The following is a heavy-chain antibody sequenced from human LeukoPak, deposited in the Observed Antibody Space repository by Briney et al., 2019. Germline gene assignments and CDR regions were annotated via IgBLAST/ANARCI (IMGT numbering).Heavy chain of an antibody. Sequence: SETLSLTCTVYGGSFSDYYWSWIRQPPGKGLVWIGEINHSGSTNYNPSLKSRVTISVDTSKNQFSLKLSSVTAADTAVYYCARADPVTTLGYWGQGTLVTVSS. CDR2: INHSGST. J-gene: IGHJ4*02. CDR3: ARADPVTTLGY. V-gene: IGHV4-34*01. CDR1: GGSFSDYY. D-gene: IGHD4-11*01.